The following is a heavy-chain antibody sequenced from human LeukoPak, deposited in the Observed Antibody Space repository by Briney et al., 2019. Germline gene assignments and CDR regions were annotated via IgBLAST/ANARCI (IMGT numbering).Heavy chain of an antibody. CDR3: AKDITVTVTRNYFDS. CDR1: GFTFDDYA. J-gene: IGHJ4*02. Sequence: PGGSLRLSCAASGFTFDDYAMHWVRQAPGKGLEWVSGISWNSGSIGYADSVKGRSTISRDRAKNSLYLQMNSLRAEDTALYYCAKDITVTVTRNYFDSWGQGTLVTVSS. D-gene: IGHD4-11*01. V-gene: IGHV3-9*01. CDR2: ISWNSGSI.